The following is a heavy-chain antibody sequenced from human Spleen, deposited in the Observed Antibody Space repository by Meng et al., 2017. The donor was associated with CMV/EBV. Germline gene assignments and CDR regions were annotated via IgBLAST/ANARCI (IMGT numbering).Heavy chain of an antibody. D-gene: IGHD2-2*01. V-gene: IGHV3-11*04. J-gene: IGHJ6*02. CDR1: GFTFSDFY. Sequence: GESLKISCAASGFTFSDFYMTWIRQAPGKGLEWVSYISSSGTTIYYADSVRGRFTVSRDNAKNSLFLQMNNLRAEDTAVYYCAREGRDIVVVPATLLYGMDVWGQGTTVTVSS. CDR2: ISSSGTTI. CDR3: AREGRDIVVVPATLLYGMDV.